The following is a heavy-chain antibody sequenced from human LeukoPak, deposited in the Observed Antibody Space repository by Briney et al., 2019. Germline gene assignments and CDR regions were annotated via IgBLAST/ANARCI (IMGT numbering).Heavy chain of an antibody. D-gene: IGHD3-22*01. CDR1: GFTFIDYG. CDR2: IRNDGSNK. CDR3: AKDRSYYDSSGKDY. V-gene: IGHV3-30*02. Sequence: GGSLRLSCAASGFTFIDYGMHWVRQAPGRGLEGVGAIRNDGSNKYYADSVKGRFTISRDNSKNTLYLQMNSLRAEDTAVYYCAKDRSYYDSSGKDYWGQGTLVTVSS. J-gene: IGHJ4*02.